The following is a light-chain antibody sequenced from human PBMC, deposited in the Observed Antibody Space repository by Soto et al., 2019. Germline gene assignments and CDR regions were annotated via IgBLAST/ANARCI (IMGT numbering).Light chain of an antibody. CDR2: GNS. CDR3: QSYDSSLRGV. V-gene: IGLV1-40*01. Sequence: QSVLTQPPSVSGAPGQRVTISCTGSSSSIGAGYDVHWYQQLPGTAPKLLIYGNSNRPSGVPDRFSGSKSGTSASLAITGLQAEDEAAYYCQSYDSSLRGVFGGGTQLTVL. J-gene: IGLJ3*02. CDR1: SSSIGAGYD.